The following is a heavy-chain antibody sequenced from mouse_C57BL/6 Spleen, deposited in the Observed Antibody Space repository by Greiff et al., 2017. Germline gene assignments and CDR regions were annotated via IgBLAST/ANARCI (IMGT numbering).Heavy chain of an antibody. CDR1: GYSITSGYY. J-gene: IGHJ4*01. V-gene: IGHV3-6*01. CDR2: ISYDGSN. D-gene: IGHD1-1*01. CDR3: ARDPDYYGSSYAMDY. Sequence: EVKLVESGPGLVKPSQSLSLTCSVTGYSITSGYYWNWIRQFPGNKLEWMGYISYDGSNNYNPSLKNRISITRDTSKNQFFLKLNSVTTEDTATYYCARDPDYYGSSYAMDYWGQGTSVTVSS.